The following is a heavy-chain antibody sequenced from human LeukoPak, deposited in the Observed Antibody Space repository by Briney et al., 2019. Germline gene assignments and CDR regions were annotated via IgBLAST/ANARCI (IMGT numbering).Heavy chain of an antibody. D-gene: IGHD3-22*01. J-gene: IGHJ4*02. CDR3: ARSPLRYDSSGYYLDY. CDR1: GGSFSGYY. Sequence: SETLSLTCAVYGGSFSGYYWSWIRQPPGKGLEWIGEINHSGSTNYNPSLKSRVTISVDTSKNQFSLKLSSVTAADTAVYYCARSPLRYDSSGYYLDYWGQGTLVTVSS. V-gene: IGHV4-34*01. CDR2: INHSGST.